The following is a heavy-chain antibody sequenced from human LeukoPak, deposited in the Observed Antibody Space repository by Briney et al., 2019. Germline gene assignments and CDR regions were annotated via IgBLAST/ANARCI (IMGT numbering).Heavy chain of an antibody. CDR3: ARGRAGYYDSSGCLY. CDR1: GYTFTNYD. J-gene: IGHJ4*02. D-gene: IGHD3-22*01. V-gene: IGHV1-2*06. CDR2: INPNSGGT. Sequence: ASVKVSCKASGYTFTNYDINWVRRATGQGLEWMGRINPNSGGTNYAQKFQGRVTMTRDTSISTAYMELSRLRSDDTAVYYCARGRAGYYDSSGCLYWGQGTLVTVSS.